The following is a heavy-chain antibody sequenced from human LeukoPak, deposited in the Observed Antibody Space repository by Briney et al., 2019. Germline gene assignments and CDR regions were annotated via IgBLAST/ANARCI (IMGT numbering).Heavy chain of an antibody. CDR3: ARDRYPDPNTNPIDY. Sequence: QSGGSLRLSCAASGFTFSSYAMHWVRQAPGKGLEWVAVISYDGSNKYYADSVKGRFTISRDNSKNTLYLQMNSLRAEDTAVYYCARDRYPDPNTNPIDYWGQGTLVTVSS. D-gene: IGHD1-14*01. J-gene: IGHJ4*02. CDR1: GFTFSSYA. CDR2: ISYDGSNK. V-gene: IGHV3-30*04.